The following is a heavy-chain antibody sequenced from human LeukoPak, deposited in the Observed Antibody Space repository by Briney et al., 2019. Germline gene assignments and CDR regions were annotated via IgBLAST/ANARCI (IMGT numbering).Heavy chain of an antibody. J-gene: IGHJ4*02. CDR3: ARDRELGTVDY. V-gene: IGHV4-59*12. CDR2: MYYSGST. Sequence: PSETLSLTCTVSGGSISGYYWSWIRQPPGKGLEWIGYMYYSGSTNYNPSLRSRVTISVDTSKNQFSLKLSSVTAADTAVYYCARDRELGTVDYWGQGTLVTVSS. CDR1: GGSISGYY. D-gene: IGHD7-27*01.